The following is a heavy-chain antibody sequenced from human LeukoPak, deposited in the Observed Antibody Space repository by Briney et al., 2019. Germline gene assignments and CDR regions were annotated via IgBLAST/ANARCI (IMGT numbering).Heavy chain of an antibody. CDR1: GFTFTNYA. CDR2: IGSSGFST. V-gene: IGHV3-23*01. D-gene: IGHD4-17*01. CDR3: AKGLTTVTTVAY. J-gene: IGHJ4*02. Sequence: PGGSLRLSCAASGFTFTNYAMSWVRQAPGKGLEWVSTIGSSGFSTYYADSVQGRFTISRDNSKNTLYLQMNSLRVEDTAVYYCAKGLTTVTTVAYWGQGTLVTVSS.